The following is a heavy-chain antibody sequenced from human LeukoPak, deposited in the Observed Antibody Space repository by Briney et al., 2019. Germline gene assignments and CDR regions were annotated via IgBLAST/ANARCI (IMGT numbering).Heavy chain of an antibody. CDR1: GGTFSSYA. D-gene: IGHD3-22*01. J-gene: IGHJ4*02. Sequence: SVKVSCKASGGTFSSYAVSWVRLTPGQGPEWLGGIIPVFGTTTYAQKLQAKVTMTADKSTNTAYLEISSLTSDDTAVYYCARCPPGDSSNFYAVLQYWGQGTQVTVST. CDR3: ARCPPGDSSNFYAVLQY. V-gene: IGHV1-69*06. CDR2: IIPVFGTT.